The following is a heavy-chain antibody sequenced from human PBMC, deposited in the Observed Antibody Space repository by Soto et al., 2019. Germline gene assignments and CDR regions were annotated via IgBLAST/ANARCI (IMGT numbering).Heavy chain of an antibody. J-gene: IGHJ4*02. CDR2: IWYDGSNK. CDR1: GFTFSSYG. D-gene: IGHD3-22*01. Sequence: GGSLRLSCAASGFTFSSYGMHWVRQAPGKGLEWVAVIWYDGSNKYYADSVKGRFTISRDNSKNTLYLQMSSLRAEDTAVYYCARDFKYYDFYFDYWGQGTLVTVSS. V-gene: IGHV3-33*01. CDR3: ARDFKYYDFYFDY.